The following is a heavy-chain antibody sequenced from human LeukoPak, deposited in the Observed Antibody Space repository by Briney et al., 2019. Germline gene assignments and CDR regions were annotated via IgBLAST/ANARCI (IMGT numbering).Heavy chain of an antibody. V-gene: IGHV3-7*03. Sequence: GGSLRLSCAASGFTFNTYWMSWVRQAPGKGLEWVANIKPDGSQKYYVDSVKGRFTISRDNAKNSLYLQMNSLRAEDTAVYYCARGVAPGFYYYYGMDVWGQGTTVTVSS. D-gene: IGHD2-2*01. CDR3: ARGVAPGFYYYYGMDV. CDR2: IKPDGSQK. CDR1: GFTFNTYW. J-gene: IGHJ6*02.